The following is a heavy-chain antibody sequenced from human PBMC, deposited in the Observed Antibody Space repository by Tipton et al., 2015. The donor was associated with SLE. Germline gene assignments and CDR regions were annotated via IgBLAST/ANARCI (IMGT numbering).Heavy chain of an antibody. CDR3: ARDLARLRVTTGGWFDP. CDR1: GGTFSSYA. J-gene: IGHJ5*02. V-gene: IGHV1-69*05. CDR2: IIPIFGTA. Sequence: QLVQSGAEVKKPGSSVKVSCKASGGTFSSYAISWVRQAPGQGLEWMGGIIPIFGTANYAQKFQGRVTITTDESTSTAYMELSSLISEDTAVYYCARDLARLRVTTGGWFDPWGQGTLVTVSS. D-gene: IGHD2-21*02.